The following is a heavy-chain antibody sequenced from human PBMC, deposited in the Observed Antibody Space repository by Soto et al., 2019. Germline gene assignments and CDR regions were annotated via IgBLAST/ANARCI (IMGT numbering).Heavy chain of an antibody. D-gene: IGHD1-26*01. CDR1: GGSISSGGYY. CDR2: IYYSGST. V-gene: IGHV4-31*03. J-gene: IGHJ6*02. CDR3: ARDRELVNPSGDDYYYYYGMDV. Sequence: SETLSLTCTVSGGSISSGGYYWSWIRQHPGKGLEWIGYIYYSGSTYYNPSLKSRVTISVDTSKNQFSLKLSSVTAAETAVYYCARDRELVNPSGDDYYYYYGMDVWGQGTTVTVSS.